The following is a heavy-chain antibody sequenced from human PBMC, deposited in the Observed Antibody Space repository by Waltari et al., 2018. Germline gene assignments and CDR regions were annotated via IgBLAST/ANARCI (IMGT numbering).Heavy chain of an antibody. CDR2: IKSKTDGGTT. J-gene: IGHJ4*02. V-gene: IGHV3-15*02. D-gene: IGHD3-10*01. Sequence: EVHLVESGGALVTPGGSLSLSGAAAGFHFPSAWVPCVRQAPGKGLEWLGRIKSKTDGGTTDYAAPVKGRFIISRDDSENTVYLQINSLKTDDTAVYYCATVYLTLVRGALIGRKTVNYWGQGTLVTVSS. CDR1: GFHFPSAW. CDR3: ATVYLTLVRGALIGRKTVNY.